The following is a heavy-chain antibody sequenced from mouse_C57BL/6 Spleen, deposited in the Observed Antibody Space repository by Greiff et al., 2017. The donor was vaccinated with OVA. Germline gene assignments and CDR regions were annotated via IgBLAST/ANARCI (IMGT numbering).Heavy chain of an antibody. V-gene: IGHV1-64*01. D-gene: IGHD1-1*01. CDR1: GYTFTSYW. Sequence: QVQLQQPGAELVKPGASVKLSCKASGYTFTSYWMHWVKQRPGQGLEWIGMIHPNSGSTNYNEKFKSKATLTVDKSSSTAYMQLSSLTSEDSAVYYCVRRGTTVVLDYWGQGTTLTVSS. CDR2: IHPNSGST. CDR3: VRRGTTVVLDY. J-gene: IGHJ2*01.